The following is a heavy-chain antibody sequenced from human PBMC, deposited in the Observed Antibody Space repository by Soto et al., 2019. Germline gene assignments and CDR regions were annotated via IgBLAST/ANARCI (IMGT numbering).Heavy chain of an antibody. V-gene: IGHV3-7*05. CDR2: IKQDGSEK. CDR3: ARAGASESSGYYYSADFQH. Sequence: GGSLRLSCAASGFTFSSYWMSWVRQAPGKGLEWVANIKQDGSEKYYVDSVKGRFTISRDNAKNSLYLQMNSLRAEDTAVYYCARAGASESSGYYYSADFQHWGQGTLVTVSS. D-gene: IGHD3-22*01. CDR1: GFTFSSYW. J-gene: IGHJ1*01.